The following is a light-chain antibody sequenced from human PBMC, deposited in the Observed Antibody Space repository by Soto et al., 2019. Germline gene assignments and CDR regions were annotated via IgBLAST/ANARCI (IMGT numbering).Light chain of an antibody. Sequence: QSVLTQLPSVSGSPGQSVTISCTGTSSDVGAYNFVSWYQQYPGKAPKLIIFDVSARPSGVPDRFSGSKSGNTASLTISGLQADDEADYYCCSYAGTYSPVLGGGTKLTVL. J-gene: IGLJ2*01. CDR1: SSDVGAYNF. V-gene: IGLV2-11*01. CDR3: CSYAGTYSPV. CDR2: DVS.